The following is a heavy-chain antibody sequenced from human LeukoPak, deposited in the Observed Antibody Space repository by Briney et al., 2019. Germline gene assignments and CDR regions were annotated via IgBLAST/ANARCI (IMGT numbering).Heavy chain of an antibody. D-gene: IGHD5-12*01. J-gene: IGHJ4*02. Sequence: GESLKISCQGSGYNFISNWIGWVRQAPGKGLEFLGIIYPHDSETIYSPSFQGQVTVSADKSISTAYLQWNSLKASDTAMYYCARVDRRGYSDYTAILPDYWGQGTLVTVSS. CDR3: ARVDRRGYSDYTAILPDY. V-gene: IGHV5-51*01. CDR2: IYPHDSET. CDR1: GYNFISNW.